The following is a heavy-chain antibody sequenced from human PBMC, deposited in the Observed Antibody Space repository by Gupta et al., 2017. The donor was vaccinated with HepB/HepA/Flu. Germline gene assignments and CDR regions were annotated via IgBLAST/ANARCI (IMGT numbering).Heavy chain of an antibody. CDR2: INSDGSRT. Sequence: ELMLVGSGGGLFQRGGSLGLSCEASGSPVSSYWLHWVRQAPGKGLVWVSSINSDGSRTICADSVKGRFTISRDNAKNTLFLQMNGLRDEDTAVYYCASKVAEMRNAFDIWGQGTMVTIST. J-gene: IGHJ3*02. D-gene: IGHD5-12*01. CDR3: ASKVAEMRNAFDI. CDR1: GSPVSSYW. V-gene: IGHV3-74*01.